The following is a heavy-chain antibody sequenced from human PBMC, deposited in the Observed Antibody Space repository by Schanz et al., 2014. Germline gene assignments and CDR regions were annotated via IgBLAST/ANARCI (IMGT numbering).Heavy chain of an antibody. V-gene: IGHV3-30*04. J-gene: IGHJ4*02. Sequence: QVQLVESGGGVVQPGRSLRLSCAASGFTFSSYALHWVRQAPGKGLEWVAFVPFDGSQKFYADSVKGRFTISRDNSKNTVYLQMNSLRAEDTAVYYCARKVVATIGGYYDNWGQGTLXIVSS. CDR3: ARKVVATIGGYYDN. CDR1: GFTFSSYA. CDR2: VPFDGSQK. D-gene: IGHD5-12*01.